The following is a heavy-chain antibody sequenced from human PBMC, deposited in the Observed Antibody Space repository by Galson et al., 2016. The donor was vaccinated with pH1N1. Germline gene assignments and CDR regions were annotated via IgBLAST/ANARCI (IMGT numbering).Heavy chain of an antibody. D-gene: IGHD6-13*01. V-gene: IGHV4-59*01. CDR3: ASAGYRSGWYGIGAFDV. CDR2: LYNSGGT. CDR1: GGSISSYY. J-gene: IGHJ3*01. Sequence: SLTCTVSGGSISSYYWSWIRQPPGKGLEWIGYLYNSGGTNYNPSLMSRVTISEDTSRNQFSLKLRSVTAADTAVYYCASAGYRSGWYGIGAFDVWGQGTKVTVSS.